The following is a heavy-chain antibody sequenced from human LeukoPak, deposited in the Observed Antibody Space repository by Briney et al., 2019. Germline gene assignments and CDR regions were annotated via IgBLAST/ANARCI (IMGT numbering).Heavy chain of an antibody. Sequence: PSETLSLTCAVYGGSFSGYYWSWIRQPPGKGLEWIGEINHSGSTNYNPSLKSRVTISVDTSKNQFSLKLSSVTAADTAVYYCARGRKGIAAAGSRNYYYYYYMDVWGKGTTVTVSS. V-gene: IGHV4-34*01. J-gene: IGHJ6*03. CDR2: INHSGST. CDR1: GGSFSGYY. D-gene: IGHD6-13*01. CDR3: ARGRKGIAAAGSRNYYYYYYMDV.